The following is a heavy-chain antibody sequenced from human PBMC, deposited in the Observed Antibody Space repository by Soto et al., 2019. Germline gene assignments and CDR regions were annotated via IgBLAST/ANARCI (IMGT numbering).Heavy chain of an antibody. V-gene: IGHV1-69*13. CDR1: GGTFSSYA. J-gene: IGHJ6*02. Sequence: ASVKVSCKASGGTFSSYAISWVRQAPGQGLEWMGGIIPIFGTANYAQKFQGRVTITADESTSTAYMELSSLRSEDTAVYYCAGPPELTRIYFYYGMDVWGQGTTVTVSS. D-gene: IGHD1-7*01. CDR3: AGPPELTRIYFYYGMDV. CDR2: IIPIFGTA.